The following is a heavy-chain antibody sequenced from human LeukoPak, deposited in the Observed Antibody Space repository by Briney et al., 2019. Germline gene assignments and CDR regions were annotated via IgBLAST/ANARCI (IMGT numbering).Heavy chain of an antibody. V-gene: IGHV3-53*01. CDR2: IYSGGST. D-gene: IGHD6-19*01. CDR1: GFTVSSNY. J-gene: IGHJ4*02. Sequence: GGSLRLSCAASGFTVSSNYMSWVRQAPGKGLEWVSVIYSGGSTYYADPVKGRFTISRDNSKNTLYLQMNSLRAEDTAVYYCARDRGYSSGWNYYFDYWGQGTLVTVSS. CDR3: ARDRGYSSGWNYYFDY.